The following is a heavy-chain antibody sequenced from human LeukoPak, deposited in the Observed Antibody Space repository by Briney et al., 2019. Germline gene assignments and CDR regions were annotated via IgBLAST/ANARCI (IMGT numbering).Heavy chain of an antibody. V-gene: IGHV4-39*01. CDR3: ASYSYYYYYYMDV. J-gene: IGHJ6*03. CDR2: IYYSGST. D-gene: IGHD2-21*01. CDR1: GGSISSSSYY. Sequence: PSETLSLTCTVSGGSISSSSYYWGWIRQPPGKGLEWIGSIYYSGSTYYNLSLKSRVTISVDTSKNQFSLKLSSVTAADTAVYYCASYSYYYYYYMDVWGKGTTVTVSS.